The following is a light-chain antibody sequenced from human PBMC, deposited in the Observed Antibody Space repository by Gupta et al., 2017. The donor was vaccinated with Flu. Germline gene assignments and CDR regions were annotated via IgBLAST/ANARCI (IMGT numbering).Light chain of an antibody. CDR2: EVN. V-gene: IGLV2-11*01. CDR3: CSLAGDRWV. CDR1: SSDVGDYNY. J-gene: IGLJ3*02. Sequence: HSALTPPPSVSGSPRPAVTTSCTGTSSDVGDYNYVSWYQQHPGKVPKLMIYEVNKRPSGGPDRVSGSKSGNTASLTISGLQADDEADYYCCSLAGDRWVFGGGTKRTVL.